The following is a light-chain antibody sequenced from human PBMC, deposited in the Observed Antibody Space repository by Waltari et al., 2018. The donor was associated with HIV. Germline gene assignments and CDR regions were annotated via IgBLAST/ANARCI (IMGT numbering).Light chain of an antibody. V-gene: IGLV2-14*01. Sequence: QSALTQPASVSGSPGQSLTISCTGTSSDVGGYNYVSWYQQYAGKATKLMIYDVSNRPSGVSNRFSGSKSGNTASLTISGLQAEDEADYYCSSYTSSSTLVFGGGTKLTVL. CDR3: SSYTSSSTLV. CDR1: SSDVGGYNY. J-gene: IGLJ2*01. CDR2: DVS.